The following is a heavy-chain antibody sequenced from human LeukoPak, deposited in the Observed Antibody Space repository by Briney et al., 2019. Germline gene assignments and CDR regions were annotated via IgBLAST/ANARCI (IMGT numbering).Heavy chain of an antibody. CDR1: GYTFTSYD. D-gene: IGHD3-22*01. J-gene: IGHJ6*03. Sequence: ASVKVSCKASGYTFTSYDINWVRQATGQGLEWMGWMNPNSGNTGYAQKFQGRVTITRNTSISTAYMELSGLRSEDTAVYYCARGYYDSSGWRSEYMDVWGKGTTVTVSS. CDR2: MNPNSGNT. V-gene: IGHV1-8*03. CDR3: ARGYYDSSGWRSEYMDV.